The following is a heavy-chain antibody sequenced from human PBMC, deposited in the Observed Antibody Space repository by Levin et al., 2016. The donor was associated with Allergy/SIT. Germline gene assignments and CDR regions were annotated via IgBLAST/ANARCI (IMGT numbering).Heavy chain of an antibody. J-gene: IGHJ6*03. V-gene: IGHV1-2*04. CDR3: ARGQIAAAGDYYYYYYMDV. Sequence: ASVKVSCKASGYTFTGYYMHWVRQAPGQGLEWMGWINPNSGGTNYAQKFQGWVTMTRDTSISTAYMELSRLRSDDTAVYYCARGQIAAAGDYYYYYYMDVWGKGTTVTVSS. CDR2: INPNSGGT. D-gene: IGHD6-13*01. CDR1: GYTFTGYY.